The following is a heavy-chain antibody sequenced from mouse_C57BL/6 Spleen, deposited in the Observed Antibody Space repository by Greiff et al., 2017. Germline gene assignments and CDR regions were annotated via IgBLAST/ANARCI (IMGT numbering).Heavy chain of an antibody. CDR1: GYAFSSSW. CDR3: ARSPFTPYYAMDY. CDR2: FYPGDGDT. Sequence: VQLQQSGPELVKPGASVKISCKASGYAFSSSWMNWVKQRPGKGLEWIGRFYPGDGDTNYNGKFKGKATLTADKSSSTAYMQLSSLTSEDSAVYFCARSPFTPYYAMDYWGQGTSVTVSS. J-gene: IGHJ4*01. V-gene: IGHV1-82*01.